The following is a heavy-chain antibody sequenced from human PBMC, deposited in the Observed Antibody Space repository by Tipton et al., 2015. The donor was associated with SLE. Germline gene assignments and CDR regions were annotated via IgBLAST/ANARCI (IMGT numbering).Heavy chain of an antibody. Sequence: PGLVKPSETLSLTCTVSGGSVSSNYWSWIRQPPGKGLEWIGYIDYGDITNYNPSLKSRVTMSIDTSKNQFSLKLSSVTAADTAVYYCAKDSGTYYFDFWGQGVLVNVSS. CDR1: GGSVSSNY. J-gene: IGHJ4*02. CDR2: IDYGDIT. D-gene: IGHD1-26*01. V-gene: IGHV4-59*02. CDR3: AKDSGTYYFDF.